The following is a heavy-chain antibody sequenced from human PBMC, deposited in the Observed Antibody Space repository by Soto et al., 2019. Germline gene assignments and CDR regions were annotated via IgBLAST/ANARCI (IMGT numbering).Heavy chain of an antibody. Sequence: GESLKISCKGSGYSFTSYWIGWVRQMPGKGLEWMGIIYPGDSDTRYSPSFQGQVTISADKSISTAYLQWSSLKASDTAMYYCARQPYYDILTGQIETGWFDPWGQGTLVTVSS. CDR3: ARQPYYDILTGQIETGWFDP. CDR2: IYPGDSDT. J-gene: IGHJ5*02. D-gene: IGHD3-9*01. V-gene: IGHV5-51*01. CDR1: GYSFTSYW.